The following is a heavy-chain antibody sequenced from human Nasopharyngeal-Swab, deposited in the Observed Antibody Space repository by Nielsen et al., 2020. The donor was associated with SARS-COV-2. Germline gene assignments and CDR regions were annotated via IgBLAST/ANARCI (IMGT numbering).Heavy chain of an antibody. D-gene: IGHD6-19*01. Sequence: ASVKVSCKASGYTLSTYAMYWVRQAPGQRPEFMGWINAGKGNTYYSQKFQGRVRISRDTSANTVYMELNRLRSEDTAVYYCARVPAVAASRIDYWGQGTLVTASS. CDR1: GYTLSTYA. CDR2: INAGKGNT. J-gene: IGHJ4*02. CDR3: ARVPAVAASRIDY. V-gene: IGHV1-3*01.